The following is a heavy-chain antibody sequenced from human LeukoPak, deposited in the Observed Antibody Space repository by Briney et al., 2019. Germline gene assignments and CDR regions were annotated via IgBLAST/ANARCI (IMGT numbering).Heavy chain of an antibody. V-gene: IGHV3-23*01. CDR1: GFTFSNFL. CDR2: ISGSGGDT. D-gene: IGHD6-6*01. Sequence: PGGSLRLSCAASGFTFSNFLMTWVRQAPGKGPEWVSAISGSGGDTYYADSVKGRFTISRDNSKNTLYLQMNSLRAEDTAVYYCAKAYYTSSSFDWFDPWGQGTLVTVSS. J-gene: IGHJ5*02. CDR3: AKAYYTSSSFDWFDP.